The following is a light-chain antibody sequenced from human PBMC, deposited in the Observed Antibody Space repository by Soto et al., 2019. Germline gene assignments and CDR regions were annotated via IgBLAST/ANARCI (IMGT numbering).Light chain of an antibody. CDR2: AAS. CDR1: HSISRY. V-gene: IGKV1-39*01. CDR3: QQIYRPPFT. Sequence: DIQMTQSPSSLSASVGDRVTITCRASHSISRYLNWYQQKPGKAPNLLISAASSLQSGVPSRFSGSGSGTDFTLTISSLQPEDFEIYYCQQIYRPPFTCGGGTRVDTK. J-gene: IGKJ4*01.